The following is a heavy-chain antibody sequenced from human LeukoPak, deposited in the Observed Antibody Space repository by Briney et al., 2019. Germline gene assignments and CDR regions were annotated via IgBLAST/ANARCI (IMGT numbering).Heavy chain of an antibody. V-gene: IGHV4-39*07. CDR1: GGSISSSSYY. CDR2: INHSGST. Sequence: PSETLSLTCTASGGSISSSSYYWSWIRQPPGKGLEWIGEINHSGSTNYNPSLKSRVTISVDTSKNQFSLKLSSVTAADTAVYYCARGGSYYDYWGQGTLVTVSS. D-gene: IGHD1-26*01. CDR3: ARGGSYYDY. J-gene: IGHJ4*02.